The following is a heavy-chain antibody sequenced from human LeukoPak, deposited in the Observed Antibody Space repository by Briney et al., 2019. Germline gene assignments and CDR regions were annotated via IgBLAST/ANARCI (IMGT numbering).Heavy chain of an antibody. J-gene: IGHJ4*02. V-gene: IGHV1-69*13. CDR3: ARELTGASY. CDR1: GYTFTGYY. D-gene: IGHD7-27*01. Sequence: SVKVSCKASGYTFTGYYMHWVRQAPGQGLEWMGGIIPIFGTANYAQKFQGRVTITADESTSTAYMELSSLRSEDTAVYYCARELTGASYWGQGTLVTVSS. CDR2: IIPIFGTA.